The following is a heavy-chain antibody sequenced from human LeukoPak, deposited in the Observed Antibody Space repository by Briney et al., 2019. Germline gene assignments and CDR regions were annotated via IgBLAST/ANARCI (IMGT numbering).Heavy chain of an antibody. Sequence: GGSLRLSCAASGFTFSRFAMSWVRQAPGKGLEWVSGISGSGDSTYYADSVKGRFTISRDNSKDTLYLQMNGLRAEDTAVYYCATYRRGYHDSSESYYFDYWGQGTLVTVSS. CDR3: ATYRRGYHDSSESYYFDY. J-gene: IGHJ4*02. CDR2: ISGSGDST. D-gene: IGHD3-22*01. V-gene: IGHV3-23*01. CDR1: GFTFSRFA.